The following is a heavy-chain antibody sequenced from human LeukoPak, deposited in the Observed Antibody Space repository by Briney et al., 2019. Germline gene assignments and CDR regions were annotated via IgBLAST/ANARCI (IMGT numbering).Heavy chain of an antibody. V-gene: IGHV3-23*01. CDR1: GFTFSSYA. Sequence: PGGSLRLSCAVSGFTFSSYAMSWVRQAPGKGLEWVSTISGSGSGGSTYYADSVKGRFTISRDNSKDTLYLQMNSLRAEDTAVYYCAKLLAVTNSYYFNYWGQGTLVTVSS. CDR2: ISGSGSGGST. J-gene: IGHJ4*02. D-gene: IGHD6-19*01. CDR3: AKLLAVTNSYYFNY.